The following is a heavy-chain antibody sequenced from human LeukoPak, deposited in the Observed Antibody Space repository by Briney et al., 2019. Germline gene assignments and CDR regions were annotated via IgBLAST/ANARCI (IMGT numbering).Heavy chain of an antibody. CDR2: ISYDESNK. CDR3: AKERYSTTWYDS. J-gene: IGHJ5*01. Sequence: GGSLRLSCAASGFTFSSFGMHWVRQAPGKELEWVAVISYDESNKYYADSVKGRFTISRDNSKSMLYLQMNSLRAEDTAVYYCAKERYSTTWYDSWGQGTLVTVSS. D-gene: IGHD2-21*01. V-gene: IGHV3-30*18. CDR1: GFTFSSFG.